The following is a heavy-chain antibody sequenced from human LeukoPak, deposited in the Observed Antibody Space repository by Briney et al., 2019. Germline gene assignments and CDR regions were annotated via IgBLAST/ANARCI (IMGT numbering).Heavy chain of an antibody. CDR2: IYPGDSDT. V-gene: IGHV5-51*01. CDR3: ARPSGSYYGPDY. Sequence: GESLKISCKGSGYSFTTYWIAWLRQTPGNPLEWMGIIYPGDSDTRYSPSFQDQVTISADKSINTAYLHWSSLKASDTAMYYCARPSGSYYGPDYWGQGTLVTVSS. D-gene: IGHD1-26*01. CDR1: GYSFTTYW. J-gene: IGHJ4*02.